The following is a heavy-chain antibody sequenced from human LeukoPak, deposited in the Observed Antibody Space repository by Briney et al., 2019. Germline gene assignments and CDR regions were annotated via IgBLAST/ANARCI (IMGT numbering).Heavy chain of an antibody. J-gene: IGHJ4*02. D-gene: IGHD6-19*01. CDR1: GGSISSGDSY. CDR3: ARGRARVRVAGPTFYY. CDR2: INHSGST. V-gene: IGHV4-30-4*08. Sequence: PSQTLSLTCTVSGGSISSGDSYWSWIRQPPGKGLEWIGEINHSGSTNYNPSLKSRVTISVDTSKNQFSLKLSSVTAADTAVYYCARGRARVRVAGPTFYYWGQGTLVTVSS.